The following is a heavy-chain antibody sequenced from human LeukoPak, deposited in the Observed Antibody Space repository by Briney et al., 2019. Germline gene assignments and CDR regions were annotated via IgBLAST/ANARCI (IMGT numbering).Heavy chain of an antibody. D-gene: IGHD3-22*01. CDR1: GGTFSSYA. Sequence: SVKVSCKASGGTFSSYAISWVRQAPGQGLEWMGRIIPILGIANYAQKFQGRVTMTRNTSISTAYMELSSLRSEDTAVYYCAREGYYDSRGHPGGEDYWGQGTLVTVSS. CDR2: IIPILGIA. CDR3: AREGYYDSRGHPGGEDY. J-gene: IGHJ4*02. V-gene: IGHV1-69*04.